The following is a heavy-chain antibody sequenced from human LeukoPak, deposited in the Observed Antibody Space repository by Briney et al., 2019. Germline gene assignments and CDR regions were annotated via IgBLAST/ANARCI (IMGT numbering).Heavy chain of an antibody. CDR3: ARGLLRQHTDY. CDR1: GGTFSSYA. CDR2: IIPIFGTA. V-gene: IGHV1-69*13. J-gene: IGHJ4*02. Sequence: ASVKVSCKSSGGTFSSYAISWVRQAPGQGLEWMGGIIPIFGTANYAQKFQGRVTITADESTSKADMELSSLRSEDTAVYYCARGLLRQHTDYWGQGTLVTVSS. D-gene: IGHD3-3*01.